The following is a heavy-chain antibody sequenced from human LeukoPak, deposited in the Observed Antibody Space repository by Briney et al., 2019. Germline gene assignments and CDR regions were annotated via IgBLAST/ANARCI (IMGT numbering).Heavy chain of an antibody. CDR1: GGSISSYY. V-gene: IGHV4-4*07. D-gene: IGHD5-12*01. Sequence: SETLSLTCTVSGGSISSYYWSWIRQPAGKGLEWIGRISASGSTNYNPSLKSRVTMSVDTSKNQFSLKLSSVTAADTAVYYCARGGVATQDLNYFDYWGQGTLVTVSS. CDR3: ARGGVATQDLNYFDY. J-gene: IGHJ4*02. CDR2: ISASGST.